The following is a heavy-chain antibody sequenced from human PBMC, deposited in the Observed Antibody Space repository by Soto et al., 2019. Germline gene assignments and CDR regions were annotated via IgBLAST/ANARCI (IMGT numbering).Heavy chain of an antibody. V-gene: IGHV4-31*03. CDR1: GGSISSGGYF. D-gene: IGHD4-17*01. J-gene: IGHJ4*02. CDR2: IYYTGSA. Sequence: HVQLQESGPGLVKPSQTLSLTCTVSGGSISSGGYFWSWIRQHPGKGLEWIGYIYYTGSAYYNPSLKSRVTISLDTPQNQFSLNLSSVTAADTAVYFCATFDDYPDRYFDSWGQGTLVTVSS. CDR3: ATFDDYPDRYFDS.